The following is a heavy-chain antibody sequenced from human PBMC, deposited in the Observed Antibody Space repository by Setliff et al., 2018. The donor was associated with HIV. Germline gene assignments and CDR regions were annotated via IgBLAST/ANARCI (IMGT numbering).Heavy chain of an antibody. V-gene: IGHV3-23*01. CDR3: ARGQFRLRPDSLDL. CDR1: GFSFSLYA. CDR2: ISGSGRKT. J-gene: IGHJ4*03. D-gene: IGHD2-21*01. Sequence: GGSLRLSCKATGFSFSLYAMSWVRQAPGKGLEWVSSISGSGRKTYYGDSVKGRFTISRDNTKNSVYLQMNTLGAEDTAVYYCARGQFRLRPDSLDLWGQGTLVTVSS.